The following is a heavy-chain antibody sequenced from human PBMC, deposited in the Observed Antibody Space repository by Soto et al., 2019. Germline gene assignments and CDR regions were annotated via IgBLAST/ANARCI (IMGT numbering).Heavy chain of an antibody. CDR3: AREYDEGYCSGGSCYHGMDV. Sequence: PSQTLSLTCAISGDSVSSNSAAWNWIRQSPSRGLEWLGRTYYRSKWYNDYAVSVKSRITINPDTSKNQFSLQLNSVTPEDTAVYYCAREYDEGYCSGGSCYHGMDVWGQGTTVTVSS. CDR1: GDSVSSNSAA. CDR2: TYYRSKWYN. V-gene: IGHV6-1*01. D-gene: IGHD2-15*01. J-gene: IGHJ6*02.